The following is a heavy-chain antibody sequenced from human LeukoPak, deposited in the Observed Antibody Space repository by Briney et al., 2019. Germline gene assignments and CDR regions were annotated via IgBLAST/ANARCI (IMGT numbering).Heavy chain of an antibody. D-gene: IGHD2-15*01. J-gene: IGHJ4*02. CDR2: IYYSGST. CDR3: ARTFATSTLSGSFDY. CDR1: GGSISSYY. V-gene: IGHV4-59*08. Sequence: SQTLSLTCTVYGGSISSYYWSWIRQPPGKGLEWIGYIYYSGSTNYNPSLKSRVTISVDTSKNQFSLKLSSVTAADTAVYYCARTFATSTLSGSFDYWGQGTLVTVSS.